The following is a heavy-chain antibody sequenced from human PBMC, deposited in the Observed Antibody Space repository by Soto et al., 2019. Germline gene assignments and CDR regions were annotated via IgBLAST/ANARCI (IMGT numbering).Heavy chain of an antibody. CDR3: ATRTAEKAVAGSDRPRNYYYYYGREV. CDR1: GGTFSSYA. Sequence: QGQLVQSGAEVKKPGSSVKVSCKASGGTFSSYAISWVRQAPGQGLEWMGGIIPIFGTANYAQKFQGRVTIPAEDSTSPAYVELSRLRAEATALSYCATRTAEKAVAGSDRPRNYYYYYGREVWGHGTTVTVSS. J-gene: IGHJ6*02. V-gene: IGHV1-69*01. D-gene: IGHD6-19*01. CDR2: IIPIFGTA.